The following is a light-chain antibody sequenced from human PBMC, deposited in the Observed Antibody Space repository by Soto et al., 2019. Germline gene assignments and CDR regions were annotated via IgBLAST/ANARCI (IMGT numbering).Light chain of an antibody. CDR3: GTWDSSLSAYV. CDR2: DNN. V-gene: IGLV1-51*01. Sequence: QSALTQPPSVSAAPGQKVTISCSGSSSNIGNNYVSWYQQVPGTAPKLLIYDNNKRPSGIPDRFSGSKSGTSATLGITGLQTGDEADYYCGTWDSSLSAYVFGTGTKVTV. CDR1: SSNIGNNY. J-gene: IGLJ1*01.